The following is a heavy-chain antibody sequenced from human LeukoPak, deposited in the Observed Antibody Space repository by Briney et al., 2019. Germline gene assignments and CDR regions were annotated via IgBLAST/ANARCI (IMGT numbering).Heavy chain of an antibody. V-gene: IGHV3-23*01. CDR3: AKDRPSMRYYDSSGYYD. CDR1: GFTFSSYG. D-gene: IGHD3-22*01. Sequence: PGGSLRLSCAASGFTFSSYGMSWVRQAPGKGLEWVSAISGSGGSTYYADSVKGRFTISRDNSKNTLYLQMNSLRAEDTAVYYCAKDRPSMRYYDSSGYYDWGQGTLVTVSS. J-gene: IGHJ4*02. CDR2: ISGSGGST.